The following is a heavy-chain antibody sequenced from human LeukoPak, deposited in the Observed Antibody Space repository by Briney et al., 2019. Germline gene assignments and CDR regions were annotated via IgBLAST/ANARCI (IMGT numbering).Heavy chain of an antibody. D-gene: IGHD2-2*01. J-gene: IGHJ4*02. CDR2: IRYDGSNK. Sequence: PGGSLKLSCAASGFTFSSYGMHWVRQAPGKGLEWVAFIRYDGSNKYYADSVKGRFTISRDNSKNTLYLQMNSLRAEDTAVYYCAKDSRPAAYFDYWGQGTLVTVSS. V-gene: IGHV3-30*02. CDR1: GFTFSSYG. CDR3: AKDSRPAAYFDY.